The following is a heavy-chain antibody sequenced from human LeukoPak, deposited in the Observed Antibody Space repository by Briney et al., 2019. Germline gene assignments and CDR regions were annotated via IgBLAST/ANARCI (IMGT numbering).Heavy chain of an antibody. D-gene: IGHD6-6*01. CDR2: IYHSGST. V-gene: IGHV4-38-2*02. Sequence: PSETLSLTCTVSGYSISSGYYWGWIRQPPGKGLEWIGSIYHSGSTNYNPSLKSRVTISVDTSKNQFSLKLSSVTAADTAVYYCARASIAALLVSHQWFDPWGQGTLVTVSS. J-gene: IGHJ5*02. CDR3: ARASIAALLVSHQWFDP. CDR1: GYSISSGYY.